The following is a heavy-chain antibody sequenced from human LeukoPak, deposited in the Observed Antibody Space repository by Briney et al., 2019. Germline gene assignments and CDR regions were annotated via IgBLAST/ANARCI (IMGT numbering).Heavy chain of an antibody. CDR3: ARTYGSGSPFDY. CDR2: ISYDGSNK. D-gene: IGHD3-10*01. J-gene: IGHJ4*02. V-gene: IGHV3-30*03. CDR1: GFTFSSYG. Sequence: GRSLRLSCAVTGFTFSSYGMHWVRQAPGKGLEWVAVISYDGSNKYYADSVKGRFTISRDNSKNTLYLQMNSLRAEDTAVYYCARTYGSGSPFDYWGQGTLVTVSS.